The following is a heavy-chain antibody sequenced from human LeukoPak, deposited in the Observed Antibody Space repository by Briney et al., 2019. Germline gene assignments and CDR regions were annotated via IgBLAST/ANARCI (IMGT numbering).Heavy chain of an antibody. CDR2: IYYSGST. CDR1: GGSISSYY. Sequence: SETLSLTCTVSGGSISSYYWSWIRQPPGKGLEWIGYIYYSGSTNYNPSLKSRVTISVDTSKNQFSLKLSSVTAADTAVYYCARVPACSGGSCPDHYYYGMDVWGQGTTVTVSS. D-gene: IGHD2-15*01. CDR3: ARVPACSGGSCPDHYYYGMDV. J-gene: IGHJ6*02. V-gene: IGHV4-59*01.